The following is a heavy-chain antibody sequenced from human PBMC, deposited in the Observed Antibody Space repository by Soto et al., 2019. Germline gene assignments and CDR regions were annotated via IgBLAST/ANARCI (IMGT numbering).Heavy chain of an antibody. Sequence: QVQLVQSGAEVKKPGSSVKVSCKASGGTFSSYAISWVRQAPGQGLEWMGGIIPIFGTANYAQKFQGRVTITADESTSTAYMELSSLRSEDTAVYYCASSPYYYDSSGYYPRLGGMDVWGQGTTVTVSS. CDR3: ASSPYYYDSSGYYPRLGGMDV. CDR2: IIPIFGTA. CDR1: GGTFSSYA. J-gene: IGHJ6*02. V-gene: IGHV1-69*12. D-gene: IGHD3-22*01.